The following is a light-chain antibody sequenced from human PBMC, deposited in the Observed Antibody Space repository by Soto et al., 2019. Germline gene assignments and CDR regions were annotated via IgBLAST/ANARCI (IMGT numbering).Light chain of an antibody. CDR1: QGIRND. V-gene: IGKV1-6*01. Sequence: AIQMTQSPSSLSASVGARVTITCRASQGIRNDLGWYQQKPGKAPKLMSYAASSLQSGVPSRFRGSGSGTDFTLTISSLQPEDFATYYCLQDYNYPLTFGGGTKVDIK. J-gene: IGKJ4*01. CDR3: LQDYNYPLT. CDR2: AAS.